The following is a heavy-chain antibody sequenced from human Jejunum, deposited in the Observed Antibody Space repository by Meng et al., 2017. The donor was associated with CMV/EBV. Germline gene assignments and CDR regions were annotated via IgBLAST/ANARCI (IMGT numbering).Heavy chain of an antibody. CDR1: FSCSNAY. CDR2: VESKTNDELP. Sequence: FSCSNAYRSWIRQAPGKGVGWVSRVESKTNDELPDYDARVKSGFTDSKNDSKNTVYLQMNNLKTEDTGVCYCTTVSFLAVAGFDSWGQGTLVTVSS. J-gene: IGHJ4*02. V-gene: IGHV3-15*07. D-gene: IGHD6-19*01. CDR3: TTVSFLAVAGFDS.